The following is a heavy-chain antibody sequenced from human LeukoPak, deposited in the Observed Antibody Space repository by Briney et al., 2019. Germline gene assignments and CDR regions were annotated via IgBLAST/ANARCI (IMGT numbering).Heavy chain of an antibody. CDR3: ARDVSATAPFDY. V-gene: IGHV3-30*04. D-gene: IGHD4-11*01. CDR1: GFTFSSYA. J-gene: IGHJ4*02. Sequence: PGRSLRLSCAASGFTFSSYAMPWVRQAPGKGLEWVAVISYDGSNKYYADSVEGRFTISRDNSKNTLYLQMNSLRAEDTAVYYCARDVSATAPFDYWGQGTLVTVSS. CDR2: ISYDGSNK.